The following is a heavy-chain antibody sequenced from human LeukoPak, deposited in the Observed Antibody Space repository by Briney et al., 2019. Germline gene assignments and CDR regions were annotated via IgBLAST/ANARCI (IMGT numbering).Heavy chain of an antibody. D-gene: IGHD1-26*01. J-gene: IGHJ4*02. CDR1: GFTFNSYS. CDR3: AKERQEGATPFDY. V-gene: IGHV3-30*01. CDR2: ISSDASIT. Sequence: GVSPRLSCAASGFTFNSYSMHWVRQAPGKGLEWVAVISSDASITYYADSVKGRFTVSRDNSKDTLYLQMNSLRGEDTAVYYCAKERQEGATPFDYWGQGSLVTVSS.